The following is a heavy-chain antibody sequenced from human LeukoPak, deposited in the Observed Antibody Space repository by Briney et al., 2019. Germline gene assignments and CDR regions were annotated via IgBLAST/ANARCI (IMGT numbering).Heavy chain of an antibody. CDR1: GYTFTSYD. D-gene: IGHD2-8*01. V-gene: IGHV1-8*03. J-gene: IGHJ4*02. Sequence: ASVKVSCKASGYTFTSYDINWVRQATGQGLEWMGWMNPNSGNTGYAQKFQGRVTITRNTSISTAYMELSSLRSEDTAVYYCARAPNHCTNGVCYTMRVDYWGQGTLVTVSS. CDR3: ARAPNHCTNGVCYTMRVDY. CDR2: MNPNSGNT.